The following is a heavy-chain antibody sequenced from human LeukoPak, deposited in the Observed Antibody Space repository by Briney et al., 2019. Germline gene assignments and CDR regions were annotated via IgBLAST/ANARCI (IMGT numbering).Heavy chain of an antibody. CDR2: ISGSGGST. V-gene: IGHV3-23*01. CDR3: AKDAEESHAYCSSTSRPGNWFDP. CDR1: GGSISSYY. J-gene: IGHJ5*02. D-gene: IGHD2-2*01. Sequence: PSETLSLTCTVSGGSISSYYWSWVRQAPGKGLEWVSAISGSGGSTYYADSVKGRLTISRDNSKNTLYLQMNSLRAEDTAVYYCAKDAEESHAYCSSTSRPGNWFDPWGQGTLVTVSS.